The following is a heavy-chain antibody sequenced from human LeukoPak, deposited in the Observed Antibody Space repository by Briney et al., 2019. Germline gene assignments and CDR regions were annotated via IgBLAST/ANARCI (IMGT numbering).Heavy chain of an antibody. CDR2: IYTSGST. J-gene: IGHJ4*02. CDR3: ARVGGRWQLPYYFDY. V-gene: IGHV4-61*02. CDR1: GGSISSGSYY. D-gene: IGHD2-15*01. Sequence: SETLSLTCTVSGGSISSGSYYWSWIRQPAGKGLEWIGRIYTSGSTNYNPSLKSRVTISVDTSKNQFSLKLSSVTAADTAVYYCARVGGRWQLPYYFDYWGQGTLVTVSS.